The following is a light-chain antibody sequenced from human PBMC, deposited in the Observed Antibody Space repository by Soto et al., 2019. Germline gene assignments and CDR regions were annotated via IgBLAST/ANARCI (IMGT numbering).Light chain of an antibody. V-gene: IGKV3-15*01. CDR3: QQYYSWPT. J-gene: IGKJ3*01. CDR2: AAS. Sequence: EIVMTQSPATLSASPGERATLSCRASQSIGSNVAWYQQKPGQAPRLLMHAASTRATDLPARFSGSGSGTEFTLTISSLQSEDFALYYCQQYYSWPTFGPGTKVDIK. CDR1: QSIGSN.